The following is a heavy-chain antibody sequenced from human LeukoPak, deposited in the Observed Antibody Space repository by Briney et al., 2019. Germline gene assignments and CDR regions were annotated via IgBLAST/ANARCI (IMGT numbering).Heavy chain of an antibody. J-gene: IGHJ4*02. CDR1: GYTFTNYT. V-gene: IGHV7-4-1*02. CDR3: TRGRDTTGYFVY. CDR2: IDTNTGNP. Sequence: ASVKVSCTASGYTFTNYTINWVRLAPGQGLEWMGWIDTNTGNPTYAQGFAGRFAFSLDTSVTTTYLQISSLRAEDTAVYYCTRGRDTTGYFVYWGQGTLVTVSS. D-gene: IGHD3-22*01.